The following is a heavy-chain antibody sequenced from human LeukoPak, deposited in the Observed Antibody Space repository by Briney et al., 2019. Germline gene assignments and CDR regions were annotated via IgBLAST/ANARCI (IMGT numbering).Heavy chain of an antibody. CDR1: GFTFSSYE. D-gene: IGHD5-12*01. V-gene: IGHV3-48*03. Sequence: PGGSLRLSCAASGFTFSSYEMNWVRQAPGKGLEWVSYISSSGSTIYYADSVKGRFTISRDNAKNSLYLQMNSLRADDTAVYYCAKGSFSGFSTRADYWGQGTLVTVSS. CDR2: ISSSGSTI. CDR3: AKGSFSGFSTRADY. J-gene: IGHJ4*02.